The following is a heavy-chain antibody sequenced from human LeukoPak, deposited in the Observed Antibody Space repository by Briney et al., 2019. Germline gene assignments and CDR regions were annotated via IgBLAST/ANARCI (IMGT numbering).Heavy chain of an antibody. CDR3: ARLSGPSGTPVSSFGLDV. Sequence: SETLSLTCTVSGGSMTNYYWAWIRQPPGKGLEWAGHIYYRGDIKYNPSLKSRVTVSVDTSKQQFSLMLTSVSAADAAVYYFARLSGPSGTPVSSFGLDVWGPGTTVTVSS. V-gene: IGHV4-59*08. J-gene: IGHJ6*02. CDR1: GGSMTNYY. D-gene: IGHD4-11*01. CDR2: IYYRGDI.